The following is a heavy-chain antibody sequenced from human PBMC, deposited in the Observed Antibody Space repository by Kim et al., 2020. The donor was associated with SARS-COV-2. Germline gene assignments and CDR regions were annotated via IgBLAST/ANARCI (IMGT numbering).Heavy chain of an antibody. V-gene: IGHV1-2*06. CDR2: INPNSGGT. CDR3: ARDGNFDHCSGGSCRHLNEWFSSLLIDY. J-gene: IGHJ4*02. D-gene: IGHD2-15*01. Sequence: ASVKVSCKASGYTFTGYYMHWVRQAPGQGLEWMGRINPNSGGTNYAQKFQGRVTMTRDTSISTAYMELSRLRSDDTAVYYCARDGNFDHCSGGSCRHLNEWFSSLLIDYWGQGTLVTVSS. CDR1: GYTFTGYY.